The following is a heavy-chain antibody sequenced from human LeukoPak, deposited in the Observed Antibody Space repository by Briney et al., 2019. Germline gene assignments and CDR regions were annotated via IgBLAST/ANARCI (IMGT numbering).Heavy chain of an antibody. J-gene: IGHJ4*02. CDR3: ARGTMTTVTYYFDY. CDR1: GGSISSSSYY. D-gene: IGHD4-17*01. V-gene: IGHV4-39*01. CDR2: IYYSGTT. Sequence: SETLSLTCTVSGGSISSSSYYWGWIRQPPGKGLEWIGTIYYSGTTYYNPSLTSRLTISVDTSKNQFSLKLSSVTAADTAVYYCARGTMTTVTYYFDYWGQGTLVTVSS.